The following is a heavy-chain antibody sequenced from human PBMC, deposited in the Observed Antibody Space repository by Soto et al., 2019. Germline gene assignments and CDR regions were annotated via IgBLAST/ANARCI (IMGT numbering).Heavy chain of an antibody. V-gene: IGHV3-23*01. D-gene: IGHD3-3*01. Sequence: GGSLRLSCAASGFTFSSYAMSWVRQAPGKGLEWVSAISGSGGSTYYADSVKGRFTISRDNSKNTLYLQMNSLRAEDTAVYYCAKGIGGRQLVYLDYWGQGTLVIVSS. CDR2: ISGSGGST. CDR3: AKGIGGRQLVYLDY. J-gene: IGHJ4*02. CDR1: GFTFSSYA.